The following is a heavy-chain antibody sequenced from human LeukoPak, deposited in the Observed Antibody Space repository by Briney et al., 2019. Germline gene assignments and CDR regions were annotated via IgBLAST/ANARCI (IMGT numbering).Heavy chain of an antibody. Sequence: KPSETLSLTCTVSGASISSSSYYWGWIRQPPGKGLEWIGSIYYSGSTYYNPSLKSRVTISLDTSKNQFSLRLMSATAADTAVYYCARHLSWGGYPKVDYWGQGTLVTVSS. CDR3: ARHLSWGGYPKVDY. V-gene: IGHV4-39*01. CDR2: IYYSGST. J-gene: IGHJ4*02. CDR1: GASISSSSYY. D-gene: IGHD3-3*01.